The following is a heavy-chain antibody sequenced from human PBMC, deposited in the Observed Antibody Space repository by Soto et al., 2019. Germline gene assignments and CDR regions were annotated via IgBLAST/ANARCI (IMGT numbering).Heavy chain of an antibody. CDR3: ARGWFGDLYYYYGMDV. V-gene: IGHV4-34*01. CDR2: INHSGTT. Sequence: SETLSLTCAVYGGSFSGYYWSWIREPPVNGLEWIGEINHSGTTNYIPSLKSRVTISVDTSKNQFSLKLSSVTAADTAVYYCARGWFGDLYYYYGMDVWGQGTTVTVSS. CDR1: GGSFSGYY. D-gene: IGHD3-10*01. J-gene: IGHJ6*02.